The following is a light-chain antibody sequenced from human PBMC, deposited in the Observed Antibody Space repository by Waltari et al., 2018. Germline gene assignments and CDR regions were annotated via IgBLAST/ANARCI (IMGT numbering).Light chain of an antibody. CDR3: AAWDDSLSGWV. J-gene: IGLJ3*02. CDR1: SSNTGSNY. V-gene: IGLV1-47*01. CDR2: RNN. Sequence: QSVLTQPPYASGTPGQRVTISCSGSSSNTGSNYVYWYQHLPGTAPKLLIYRNNQRPSGFPDRFSGSKSGTSASLAISGLRSEDEADYYCAAWDDSLSGWVFGGGTKLTVL.